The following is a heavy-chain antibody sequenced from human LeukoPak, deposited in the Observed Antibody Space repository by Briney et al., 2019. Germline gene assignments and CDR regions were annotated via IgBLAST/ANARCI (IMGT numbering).Heavy chain of an antibody. J-gene: IGHJ4*02. CDR2: ISESGTGT. D-gene: IGHD5-18*01. V-gene: IGHV3-23*01. CDR3: AKDIAQGYTFGSIEQDY. Sequence: GGSLRLSCAASGVTFSRYAMSWVRQAPGKGLEWVSAISESGTGTYYVDSVKGRFTISRDNSKNTLSLQMNSLRAEDTAVYYCAKDIAQGYTFGSIEQDYWGQGTLVTVSS. CDR1: GVTFSRYA.